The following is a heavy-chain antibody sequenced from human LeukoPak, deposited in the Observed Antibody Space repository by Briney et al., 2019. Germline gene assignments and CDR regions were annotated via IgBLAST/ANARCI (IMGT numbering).Heavy chain of an antibody. D-gene: IGHD2-15*01. Sequence: ASVKVSCKASGYTFTSYGISWVRQVPGQGLEWMGWISAYNGNTNYAQKLQGRVTMTTDTSTSTAYMELRSLRSDDTAVYYCARGLPHYSYYGMDGWGQGTSVSVSS. V-gene: IGHV1-18*01. CDR3: ARGLPHYSYYGMDG. CDR2: ISAYNGNT. CDR1: GYTFTSYG. J-gene: IGHJ6*02.